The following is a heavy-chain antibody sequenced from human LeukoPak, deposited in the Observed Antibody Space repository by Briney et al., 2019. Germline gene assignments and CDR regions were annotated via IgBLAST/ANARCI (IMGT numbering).Heavy chain of an antibody. Sequence: PSETLSLTCTVSGGSISSYYWSWIRQHPGKGLEWIGYIYYSGSTYYNPSLKSRVTISVDTSKNQFSLKLSSVTAADTAVYYCARVSINYYDSSGYYTVYFDYWGQGTLVTVSS. CDR2: IYYSGST. D-gene: IGHD3-22*01. V-gene: IGHV4-59*06. CDR1: GGSISSYY. J-gene: IGHJ4*02. CDR3: ARVSINYYDSSGYYTVYFDY.